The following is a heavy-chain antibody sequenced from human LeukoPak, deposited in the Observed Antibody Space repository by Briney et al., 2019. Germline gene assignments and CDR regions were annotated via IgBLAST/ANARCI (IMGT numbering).Heavy chain of an antibody. CDR1: GGSISSYY. CDR3: ARGVGCSSTSCHNWFDP. D-gene: IGHD2-2*01. J-gene: IGHJ5*02. V-gene: IGHV4-4*07. Sequence: PSQTLSLTCTVSGGSISSYYWSWIRQPAGKGLEWIGRIYTSGSANYNPSLKSRVTMSVDTSKNQFSLKLSSVTAADTAVYYCARGVGCSSTSCHNWFDPWGQGTLVTVSS. CDR2: IYTSGSA.